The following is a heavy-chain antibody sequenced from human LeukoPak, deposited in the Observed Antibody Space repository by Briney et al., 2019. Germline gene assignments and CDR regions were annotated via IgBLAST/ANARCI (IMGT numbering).Heavy chain of an antibody. D-gene: IGHD5-12*01. J-gene: IGHJ4*02. CDR2: INPNSGGT. CDR1: GYTFTGYY. Sequence: ASVKVSCKASGYTFTGYYMHWVRQAPGQGLEWMGWINPNSGGTNYAQKFQGRVNMTRDKSIRTAYMELSRLRSDDTAVYYCARGWAQGYSGYDWVKYWGQGTLVTVSS. V-gene: IGHV1-2*02. CDR3: ARGWAQGYSGYDWVKY.